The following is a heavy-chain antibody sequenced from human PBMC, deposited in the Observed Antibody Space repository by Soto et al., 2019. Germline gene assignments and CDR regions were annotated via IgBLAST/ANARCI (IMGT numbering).Heavy chain of an antibody. D-gene: IGHD3-10*01. J-gene: IGHJ6*02. CDR1: GGSISSVGYY. CDR3: VRDARYGSGGYYYHGMDV. CDR2: IYYSGSF. V-gene: IGHV4-31*03. Sequence: QVQLQESGPGLVKPSQTLSLTCTVSGGSISSVGYYWSWIRQLPGMGLEWIGYIYYSGSFHSNPSLKSRVTISVDTSKNQFSLELRSVTAADTAVYYCVRDARYGSGGYYYHGMDVWGQGTTVTVSS.